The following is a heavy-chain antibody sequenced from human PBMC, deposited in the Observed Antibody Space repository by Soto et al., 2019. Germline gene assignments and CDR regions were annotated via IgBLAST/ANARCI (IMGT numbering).Heavy chain of an antibody. CDR2: IDPSDSYT. CDR3: ARRRAAGTDMDYYYYGMDV. CDR1: GYSFTSYW. J-gene: IGHJ6*02. V-gene: IGHV5-10-1*03. Sequence: EVQLVQSGAEVKKPGESLRISCKGSGYSFTSYWISWVRQMPGKGLEWMGRIDPSDSYTNYSPSFQGHVTISADKSISTAYLQWSSLKASDTAMYYCARRRAAGTDMDYYYYGMDVWGQGTTVTVSS. D-gene: IGHD6-13*01.